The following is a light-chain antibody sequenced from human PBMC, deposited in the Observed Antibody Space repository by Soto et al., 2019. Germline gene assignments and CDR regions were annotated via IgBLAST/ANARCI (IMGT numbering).Light chain of an antibody. CDR2: GAS. Sequence: MTQSPATLSVSPGERATLSCRASQSVGSDLAWYQQKPGQAPRLLIYGASSRATGIPDRFSGSGSGTDFTLTISRLEPEDFAVYYCQQYGSTSITFGQGTRLEIK. CDR1: QSVGSD. J-gene: IGKJ5*01. V-gene: IGKV3-20*01. CDR3: QQYGSTSIT.